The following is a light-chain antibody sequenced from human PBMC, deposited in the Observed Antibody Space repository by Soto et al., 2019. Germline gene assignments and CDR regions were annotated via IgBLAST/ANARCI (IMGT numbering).Light chain of an antibody. J-gene: IGKJ4*01. Sequence: EIVMTQSPATLSVSPGERATLSSRASQSVSSNLAKYQQKPGQPPLLLIYGASTRADGIPARFCGSRSGTEVTLTISSLQSADFAVYYCQQYNDWPSLTFGGGTKVEIK. CDR3: QQYNDWPSLT. V-gene: IGKV3-15*01. CDR2: GAS. CDR1: QSVSSN.